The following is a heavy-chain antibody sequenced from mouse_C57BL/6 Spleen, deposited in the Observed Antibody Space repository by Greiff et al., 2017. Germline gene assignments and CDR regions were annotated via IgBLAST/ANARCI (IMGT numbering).Heavy chain of an antibody. CDR2: IRSKSNNYAT. CDR3: GRQGYVNYFDY. V-gene: IGHV10-1*01. Sequence: EVQVVESGGGLVQPKGSLKLSCAASGFSFNTYAMNWVRQAPGKGLEWVARIRSKSNNYATYYADSVKDRFTISRDDSESMLYLQMNNLKTEDTAMYYCGRQGYVNYFDYWGQGTTLTVSS. D-gene: IGHD3-2*02. CDR1: GFSFNTYA. J-gene: IGHJ2*01.